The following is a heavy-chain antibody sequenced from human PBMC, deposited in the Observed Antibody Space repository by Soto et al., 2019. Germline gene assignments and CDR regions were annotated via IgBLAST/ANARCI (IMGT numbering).Heavy chain of an antibody. CDR2: ISSSSSNI. Sequence: PGGSLRLSCAASGFIFSSYTMAWVRQAPGKGLEWVSSISSSSSNIEYADSVKGRFSVSRDNANNSPFLQINSLRAEDTAIYYCAREDYAGASPRFDYWGLGALVTVSS. CDR3: AREDYAGASPRFDY. D-gene: IGHD4-17*01. J-gene: IGHJ4*02. CDR1: GFIFSSYT. V-gene: IGHV3-21*04.